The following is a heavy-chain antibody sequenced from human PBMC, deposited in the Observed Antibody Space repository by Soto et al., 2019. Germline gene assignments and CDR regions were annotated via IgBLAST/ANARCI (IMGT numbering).Heavy chain of an antibody. J-gene: IGHJ5*02. CDR1: GYSFTSHY. CDR2: IYPGGVNI. CDR3: ARDLSWHDLVWWLDP. V-gene: IGHV1-46*03. Sequence: GASVKVSCKAIGYSFTSHYMHWVRQAPGQGLEWMGTIYPGGVNIGYAQKFKGRVTMTKDTSTSTVYMELNSLTSEDTAVYYCARDLSWHDLVWWLDPWG. D-gene: IGHD1-1*01.